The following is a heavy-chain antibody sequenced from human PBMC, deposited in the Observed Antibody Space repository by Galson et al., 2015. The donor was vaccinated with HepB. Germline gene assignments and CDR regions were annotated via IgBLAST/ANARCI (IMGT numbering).Heavy chain of an antibody. Sequence: SLRLSCAASGFTFSDYYMSWIRQAPGKGLEWVSYISSSSSYTNYADSVKGRFTISRDNAKNSLYLQMNSLRAEDTAVYYCARAGTYSGLDYWGQGTLVTVSS. CDR3: ARAGTYSGLDY. CDR1: GFTFSDYY. D-gene: IGHD1-1*01. J-gene: IGHJ4*02. V-gene: IGHV3-11*06. CDR2: ISSSSSYT.